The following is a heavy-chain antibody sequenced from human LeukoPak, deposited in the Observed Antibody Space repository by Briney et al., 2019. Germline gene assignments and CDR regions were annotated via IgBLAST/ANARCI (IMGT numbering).Heavy chain of an antibody. CDR2: IKQDGSEK. D-gene: IGHD3-10*01. CDR1: GFTFSSYW. Sequence: GGSLRLSCAASGFTFSSYWMSWVRQAPGKGLEWVANIKQDGSEKWYVDNVKGRFTISRDNAKSSLYLQMNSLRDEDTAVYYCAREISGRLGWFDPWGQGTLVTVYS. V-gene: IGHV3-7*01. J-gene: IGHJ5*02. CDR3: AREISGRLGWFDP.